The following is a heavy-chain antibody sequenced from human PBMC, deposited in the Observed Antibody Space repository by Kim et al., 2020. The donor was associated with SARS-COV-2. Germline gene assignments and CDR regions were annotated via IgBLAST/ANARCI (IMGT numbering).Heavy chain of an antibody. CDR3: ATLVRPMSIVVVPAAQGDYYFDY. J-gene: IGHJ4*02. CDR2: IYYSGST. V-gene: IGHV4-31*03. CDR1: GGSISSGGYY. Sequence: SETLSLTCTVSGGSISSGGYYWSWIRQHPGKGLEWIGYIYYSGSTYYNPSLKSRVTISVDTSKNQFSLKLSSVTAADTAVYYCATLVRPMSIVVVPAAQGDYYFDYWGQGTLVTVSS. D-gene: IGHD2-2*01.